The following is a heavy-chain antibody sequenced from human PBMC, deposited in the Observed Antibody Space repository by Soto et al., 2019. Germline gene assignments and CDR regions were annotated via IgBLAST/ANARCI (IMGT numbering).Heavy chain of an antibody. D-gene: IGHD2-2*01. CDR2: IKSKTDGGTT. CDR1: GFTFSNAW. V-gene: IGHV3-15*01. J-gene: IGHJ4*02. CDR3: TTTPIVVVPAARDY. Sequence: GGSQRLSCGAAGFTFSNAWMSWVRQAPGKWLEWVGRIKSKTDGGTTDYAAPVKGRFTISRDDSKNTLYLQMNSLKTEDTAVYYCTTTPIVVVPAARDYWGQGTLVTVSS.